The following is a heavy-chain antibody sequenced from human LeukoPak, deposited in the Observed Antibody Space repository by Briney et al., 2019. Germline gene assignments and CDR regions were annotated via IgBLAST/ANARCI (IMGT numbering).Heavy chain of an antibody. D-gene: IGHD6-13*01. V-gene: IGHV1-18*01. J-gene: IGHJ6*02. CDR1: GYTFTSYG. CDR3: ARDAYSSSWYYYYGMDV. Sequence: ASVKVSCKASGYTFTSYGISWVRQAPGQGLEWMGWISAYNGNTNYAQQLQGRVSMTTDTSTSTAYIELRSLRSDDTAVYYCARDAYSSSWYYYYGMDVWGQGTTVTVSS. CDR2: ISAYNGNT.